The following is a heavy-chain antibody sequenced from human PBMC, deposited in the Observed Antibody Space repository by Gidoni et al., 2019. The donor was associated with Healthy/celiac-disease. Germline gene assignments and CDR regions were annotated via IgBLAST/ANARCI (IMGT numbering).Heavy chain of an antibody. Sequence: QVQLQQWGAGLLKPSETLSLTCAVYGGSFSGYYLSWIRQPPGKGLEWIGEINHSGSTNYNPSLKSRVTISVDTSKNQFSLKLSSVTAADTAVYYCARHFWSGYSHYYYYGMDVWGQGTTVTVSS. CDR2: INHSGST. D-gene: IGHD3-3*01. V-gene: IGHV4-34*01. CDR1: GGSFSGYY. J-gene: IGHJ6*02. CDR3: ARHFWSGYSHYYYYGMDV.